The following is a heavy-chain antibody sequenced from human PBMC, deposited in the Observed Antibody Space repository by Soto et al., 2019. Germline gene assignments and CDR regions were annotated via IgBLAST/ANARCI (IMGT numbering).Heavy chain of an antibody. CDR1: GFTFSSYS. D-gene: IGHD4-17*01. V-gene: IGHV3-48*01. CDR3: ARDLNYGLFDY. Sequence: EVQLVESGGGLVQPGGSLRLSCAASGFTFSSYSMNWVRQAPGKGLEWVSYISSSSSTIYYADSVKGRFTISRDNAKNLLYMQMNSLRAEATAVYYCARDLNYGLFDYWGQGTRVNVSS. J-gene: IGHJ4*02. CDR2: ISSSSSTI.